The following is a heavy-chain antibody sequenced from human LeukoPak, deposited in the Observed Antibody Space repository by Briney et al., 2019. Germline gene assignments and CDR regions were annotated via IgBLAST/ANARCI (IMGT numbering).Heavy chain of an antibody. CDR3: AREGGSGYSDY. CDR2: IYYSGST. D-gene: IGHD3-3*01. CDR1: GGSISSYY. J-gene: IGHJ4*02. Sequence: PSETLSLTCTVSGGSISSYYWSWIRQPPGKGLEWIGYIYYSGSTNYYPSLKSRVTISVDTSKNQFSLKLSSVTAADTAVYYCAREGGSGYSDYWGQGTLVTVSS. V-gene: IGHV4-59*01.